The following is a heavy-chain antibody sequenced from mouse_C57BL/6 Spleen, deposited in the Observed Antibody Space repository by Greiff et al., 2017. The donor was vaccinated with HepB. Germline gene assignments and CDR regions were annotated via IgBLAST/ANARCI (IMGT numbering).Heavy chain of an antibody. D-gene: IGHD2-5*01. V-gene: IGHV1-22*01. CDR3: ARDNYSNYKFAY. Sequence: VQLQQSGPELVKPGASVKMSCKASGYTFTDYNMHWVKQSHGKSLEWIGYINPNNGGTSYNQKFKGKATLTVNKSSSTAYMELRSLTSEDSAVYYCARDNYSNYKFAYWGQGTLVTVSA. CDR2: INPNNGGT. CDR1: GYTFTDYN. J-gene: IGHJ3*01.